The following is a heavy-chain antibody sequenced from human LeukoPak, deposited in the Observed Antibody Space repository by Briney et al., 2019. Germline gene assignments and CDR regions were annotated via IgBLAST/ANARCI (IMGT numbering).Heavy chain of an antibody. J-gene: IGHJ4*02. CDR1: GFTFSSYS. Sequence: AGGSLRLSCAASGFTFSSYSMNWVRQAPGKGLEWVSSISSSSYIYYADSVKGRFTISRDNAKNSLYLQMNSLRAEDTAVYYCARTHYGDTIIDYWGQGTLVTVSS. V-gene: IGHV3-21*01. D-gene: IGHD4-17*01. CDR3: ARTHYGDTIIDY. CDR2: ISSSSYI.